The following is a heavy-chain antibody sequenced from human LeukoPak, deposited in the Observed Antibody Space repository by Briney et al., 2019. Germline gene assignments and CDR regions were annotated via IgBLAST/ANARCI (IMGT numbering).Heavy chain of an antibody. J-gene: IGHJ5*02. CDR1: GGSISSSSYY. CDR3: ARSYSSLDWFDP. CDR2: IYYSGST. Sequence: PSETLSLTCTVSGGSISSSSYYWGWIRQPPGKGLEWIGSIYYSGSTYHNPSLKSRVTISVDTSKNQFSLKLSSVTAADTAVYYCARSYSSLDWFDPWGQGTLVTVSS. V-gene: IGHV4-39*01. D-gene: IGHD6-6*01.